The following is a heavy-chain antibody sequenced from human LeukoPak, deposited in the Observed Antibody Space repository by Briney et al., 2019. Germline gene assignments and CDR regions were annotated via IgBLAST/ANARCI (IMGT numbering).Heavy chain of an antibody. V-gene: IGHV4-30-4*01. D-gene: IGHD3-10*01. J-gene: IGHJ3*01. CDR2: IYCSGRT. CDR1: GGSINNGDYY. Sequence: SETLSLTCTVSGGSINNGDYYWSWIRQPPGKGLEWLGYIYCSGRTYYSSSLKSRITISLDMSKNQFSLKLTSVTDADTAVYYCARIEYGSGRGGAFDLWGQGAMVTVSS. CDR3: ARIEYGSGRGGAFDL.